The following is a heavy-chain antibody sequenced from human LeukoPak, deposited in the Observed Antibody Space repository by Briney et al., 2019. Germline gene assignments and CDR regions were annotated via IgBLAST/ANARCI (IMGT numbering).Heavy chain of an antibody. Sequence: GGSLRLSCAASGFTFSSYAMSWVRQAPGKGLEWVSAISGSGGSTYYADSVKGRFTISRDNSKNTLYLQMNSLRAEDTAVYYCAKVPSGSYYYYYYMDVWGKGTTVTVSS. J-gene: IGHJ6*03. CDR3: AKVPSGSYYYYYYMDV. CDR2: ISGSGGST. V-gene: IGHV3-23*01. D-gene: IGHD1-26*01. CDR1: GFTFSSYA.